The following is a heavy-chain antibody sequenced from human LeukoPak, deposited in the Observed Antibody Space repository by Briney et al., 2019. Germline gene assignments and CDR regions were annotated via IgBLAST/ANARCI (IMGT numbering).Heavy chain of an antibody. V-gene: IGHV3-48*03. Sequence: GGSLRLSCAASGFTFSSYEMNWVRQAPGKGLEWVSYISSSGSTIYYADSVKGRFTISRDNAKNSLYLQMNSLRAEDTAVYYCAKRRGSSWYQDIEYWGQGTLVTVSS. CDR2: ISSSGSTI. CDR1: GFTFSSYE. D-gene: IGHD6-13*01. J-gene: IGHJ4*02. CDR3: AKRRGSSWYQDIEY.